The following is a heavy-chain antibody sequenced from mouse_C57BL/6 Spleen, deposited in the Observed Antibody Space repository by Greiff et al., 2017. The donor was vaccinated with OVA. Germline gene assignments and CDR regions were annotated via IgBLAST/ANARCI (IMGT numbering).Heavy chain of an antibody. V-gene: IGHV1-55*01. J-gene: IGHJ1*03. CDR2: IYPGSGST. Sequence: VQLQQPGAELVKPGASVKMSCKASGYTFTSYWITWVKQRPGQGLEWIGDIYPGSGSTNYNEKFKSKATLTVDTSSSTAYMQLSSLTSEDSAVYYWARSTNGSLWYFDVWGTGTTVTVSS. CDR1: GYTFTSYW. D-gene: IGHD1-1*01. CDR3: ARSTNGSLWYFDV.